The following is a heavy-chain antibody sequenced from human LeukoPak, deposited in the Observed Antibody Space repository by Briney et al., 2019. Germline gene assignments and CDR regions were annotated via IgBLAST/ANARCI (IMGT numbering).Heavy chain of an antibody. CDR1: GLRFSDYG. CDR3: AKAYFSVTTDYYYGLDV. D-gene: IGHD4-11*01. Sequence: GGSLRLSCAVSGLRFSDYGIHWVRQAPGKGLEWVAFIWYDGSNQNYADSVKGRFTISRDNSKNTVFLQMDSLRAEDTAVYYCAKAYFSVTTDYYYGLDVWGQGTTVTVSS. J-gene: IGHJ6*02. CDR2: IWYDGSNQ. V-gene: IGHV3-33*03.